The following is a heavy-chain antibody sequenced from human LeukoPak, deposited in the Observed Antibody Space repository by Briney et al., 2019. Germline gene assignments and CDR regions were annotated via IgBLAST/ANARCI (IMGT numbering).Heavy chain of an antibody. Sequence: SETLSLTCTVSGGSISSSSYYWGWIRQPPGKGLEWIGSIYYSGSTYYNPSLKSRVTISVDTSKNQFSLKLSSVTAADTAVNYCARQSIAVAGPIDYWGQGTLVTVSS. CDR1: GGSISSSSYY. V-gene: IGHV4-39*01. J-gene: IGHJ4*02. D-gene: IGHD6-19*01. CDR3: ARQSIAVAGPIDY. CDR2: IYYSGST.